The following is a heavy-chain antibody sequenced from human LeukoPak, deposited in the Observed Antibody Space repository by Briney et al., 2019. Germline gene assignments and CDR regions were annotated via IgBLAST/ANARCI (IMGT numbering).Heavy chain of an antibody. J-gene: IGHJ6*02. V-gene: IGHV1-18*01. CDR2: ISAYNGNT. D-gene: IGHD2-2*01. CDR3: ARVAAEGGDIVVVPAAHYYYYGMDV. Sequence: ASVKVSCKASGYTFTSYGISWVRQAPGQGLEWMGWISAYNGNTNYAQKLQGRVTMTTDTSTSTAYMELRSLRSDDTAVYYCARVAAEGGDIVVVPAAHYYYYGMDVWGQGTTVTVSS. CDR1: GYTFTSYG.